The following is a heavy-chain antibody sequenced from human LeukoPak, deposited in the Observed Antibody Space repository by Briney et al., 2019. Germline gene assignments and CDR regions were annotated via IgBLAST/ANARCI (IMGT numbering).Heavy chain of an antibody. D-gene: IGHD5-12*01. CDR1: GYTFTTYG. V-gene: IGHV1-18*01. J-gene: IGHJ4*02. CDR3: ARSSLGTITAGPFDY. CDR2: ISGHQGNT. Sequence: ASVKVSCKASGYTFTTYGIPWVRQAPGQGLEWMGWISGHQGNTKYAQKFQGRVTMTIDTSTSTAYMELRSLRSGDTAIYFCARSSLGTITAGPFDYWGQGTLVAVSS.